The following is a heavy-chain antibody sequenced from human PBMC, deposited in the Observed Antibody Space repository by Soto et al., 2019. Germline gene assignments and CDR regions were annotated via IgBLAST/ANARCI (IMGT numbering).Heavy chain of an antibody. D-gene: IGHD2-21*01. CDR3: ARGRIVASIHDAFEI. Sequence: QGQLLQSGDEVKKPGASVRVSCRASGYDFTSYGISWVRQAPGQGLEWVSWISAYNGKRDTAQKFQGRVTMTLETSTDTAHMDRGDLTSADTAVYYCARGRIVASIHDAFEIWGQGTMVAVSS. CDR1: GYDFTSYG. V-gene: IGHV1-18*01. J-gene: IGHJ3*02. CDR2: ISAYNGKR.